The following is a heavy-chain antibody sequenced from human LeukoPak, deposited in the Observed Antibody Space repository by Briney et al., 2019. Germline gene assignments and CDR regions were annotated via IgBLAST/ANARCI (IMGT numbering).Heavy chain of an antibody. CDR3: ARGCSGWYHNFDY. D-gene: IGHD6-19*01. J-gene: IGHJ4*02. CDR2: ITSSSSYI. Sequence: HPGGSLRLSCAASGFTFSSYSMNWVRQAPGKGLEWVSSITSSSSYIYYADSVKGRFTISRDNAKNSLYLQMNSLRAEDTAVYYCARGCSGWYHNFDYWGQGTLVTVSS. CDR1: GFTFSSYS. V-gene: IGHV3-21*01.